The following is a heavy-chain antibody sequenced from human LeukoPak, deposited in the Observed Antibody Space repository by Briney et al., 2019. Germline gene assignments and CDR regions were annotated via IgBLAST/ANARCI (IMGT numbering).Heavy chain of an antibody. CDR2: IYYSGST. Sequence: SSETLSLTCTVSGGSISSYYWSWIRQPPGKGLEWIGYIYYSGSTNYNPSLKSRVTISVDTSKNQFSLKLSSVTAADTAVYYCARWSSGYYDAFDIWGQGTMVTLSS. D-gene: IGHD3-22*01. CDR3: ARWSSGYYDAFDI. CDR1: GGSISSYY. V-gene: IGHV4-59*01. J-gene: IGHJ3*02.